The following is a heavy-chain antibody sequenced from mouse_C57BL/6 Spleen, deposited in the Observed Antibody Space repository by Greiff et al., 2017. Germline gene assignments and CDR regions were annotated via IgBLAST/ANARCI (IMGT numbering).Heavy chain of an antibody. CDR3: ARDVLYGYDAVFAY. CDR2: INPSSGYT. CDR1: GYTFTSYT. Sequence: QVQLQQSGAELARPGASVKMSCKASGYTFTSYTMHWVKQRPGQGLEWIGYINPSSGYTKYNQKFKDKATLTADKSSSTAYMQLSSLTSEDSAVYYCARDVLYGYDAVFAYWGQGTLVTVSA. V-gene: IGHV1-4*01. J-gene: IGHJ3*01. D-gene: IGHD2-2*01.